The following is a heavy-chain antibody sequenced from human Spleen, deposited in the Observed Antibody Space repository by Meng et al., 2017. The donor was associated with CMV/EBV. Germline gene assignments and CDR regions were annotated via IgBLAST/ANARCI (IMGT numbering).Heavy chain of an antibody. J-gene: IGHJ4*02. Sequence: QLQQWGAGLLKPSETLSLTCAVYGGSFSGYYWSWIRQPPGKGLEWIGEINHSGSTNYNPSLKSRVTISVDTSKNQFSLKLSSVTAADTAVYYCARGRWELGDDYWGQGTLVTASS. CDR3: ARGRWELGDDY. D-gene: IGHD1-26*01. V-gene: IGHV4-34*01. CDR1: GGSFSGYY. CDR2: INHSGST.